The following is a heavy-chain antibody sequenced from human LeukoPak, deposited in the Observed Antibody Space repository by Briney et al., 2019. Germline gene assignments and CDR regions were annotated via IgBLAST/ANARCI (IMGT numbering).Heavy chain of an antibody. D-gene: IGHD3-22*01. V-gene: IGHV1-69*05. CDR2: IIPIFGTA. CDR1: GGTFSSYA. CDR3: ARSLLSYDSSGSWAY. Sequence: ASVKVSCKASGGTFSSYAISWVRQAPGQGLEWMGGIIPIFGTANYAQKFQGRVTITTDESTSTAYMELSSLRSEDTAVYYCARSLLSYDSSGSWAYWSQGTLVTVSS. J-gene: IGHJ4*02.